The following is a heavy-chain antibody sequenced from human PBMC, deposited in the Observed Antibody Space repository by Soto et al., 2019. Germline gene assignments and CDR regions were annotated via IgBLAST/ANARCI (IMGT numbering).Heavy chain of an antibody. Sequence: SVKVSCKASGGTFSSSPISWMRQAPGQGLEWMGGTIPTVGAGSYAQRFQGRLTITADKSTNTAYMELSGLRPEDTAVYYCARRQTSGYNRYFDSWGQGTLVTVSS. D-gene: IGHD5-12*01. J-gene: IGHJ4*02. CDR2: TIPTVGAG. CDR1: GGTFSSSP. CDR3: ARRQTSGYNRYFDS. V-gene: IGHV1-69*06.